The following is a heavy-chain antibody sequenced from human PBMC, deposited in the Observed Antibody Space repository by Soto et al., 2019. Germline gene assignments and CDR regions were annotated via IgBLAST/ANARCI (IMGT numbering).Heavy chain of an antibody. CDR3: AKDSSVGPADYYFDS. J-gene: IGHJ4*02. CDR2: ISTDGTNE. CDR1: GFTFRSYG. Sequence: QVQLVESGGGVVQPGKSLRLSCTASGFTFRSYGMHWVRQAPGKGLEWVAVISTDGTNEYSADSVKGRFSVSRDNFKNTLYLHMNSLRTEDTAVYYCAKDSSVGPADYYFDSWGQGTLVTVSS. D-gene: IGHD1-26*01. V-gene: IGHV3-30*18.